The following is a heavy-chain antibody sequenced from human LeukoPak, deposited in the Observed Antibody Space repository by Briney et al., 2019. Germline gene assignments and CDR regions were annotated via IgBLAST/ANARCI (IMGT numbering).Heavy chain of an antibody. V-gene: IGHV1-69*04. J-gene: IGHJ4*02. CDR3: ARDRPRARYFDY. CDR1: GGTFSDYS. D-gene: IGHD2-15*01. CDR2: IIPILNVP. Sequence: SVKVSCKASGGTFSDYSISWVRQAPGQGLEWMGRIIPILNVPNYAQKFEGRVTITADKSTSTAYMELSSLKSEDTAVYFCARDRPRARYFDYWGQETLVTVSS.